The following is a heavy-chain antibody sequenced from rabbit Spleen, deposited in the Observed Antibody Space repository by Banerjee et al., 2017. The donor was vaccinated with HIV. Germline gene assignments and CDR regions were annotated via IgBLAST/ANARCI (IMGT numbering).Heavy chain of an antibody. V-gene: IGHV1S40*01. CDR1: GVSFSSSSY. CDR2: IDTGSSGFT. CDR3: ARGSAAMTMVITGYYLNL. D-gene: IGHD2-1*01. Sequence: QSLEESGGDLVKPGASLTLSCIASGVSFSSSSYMCWVRQAPGKGLEWIACIDTGSSGFTYFASWAKGRFTISKTSSTTVTLQMTSLTAADTATYVCARGSAAMTMVITGYYLNLWGPGTLVTVS. J-gene: IGHJ4*01.